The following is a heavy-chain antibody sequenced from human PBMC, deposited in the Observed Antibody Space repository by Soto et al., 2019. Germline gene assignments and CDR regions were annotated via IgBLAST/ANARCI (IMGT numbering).Heavy chain of an antibody. CDR2: ISGSGGST. CDR1: GFTFSSYA. Sequence: GGSLRLSCAASGFTFSSYAMSWVRQAPGKGLEWVSAISGSGGSTYYADSVKGRFTLSRDNSKNTLYLQMNSLRAEDTAVYYCAKDLGYYGSGSYYRYDYWGQGTLVTVSS. J-gene: IGHJ4*02. CDR3: AKDLGYYGSGSYYRYDY. D-gene: IGHD3-10*01. V-gene: IGHV3-23*01.